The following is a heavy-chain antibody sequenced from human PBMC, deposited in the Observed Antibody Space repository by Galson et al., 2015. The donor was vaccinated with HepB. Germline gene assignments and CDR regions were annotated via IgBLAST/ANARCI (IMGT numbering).Heavy chain of an antibody. D-gene: IGHD4-11*01. J-gene: IGHJ4*02. CDR3: TINMTTVTTGIDY. Sequence: SLRLSCAASGFTFSNAWMSWVRQAPGKGLEWVGRIKSKTDGGTTDYAAPVKGRFTISRDDSKNTLYLQMNSLKTEDTAVYYCTINMTTVTTGIDYWGQGTLVTVSS. V-gene: IGHV3-15*01. CDR1: GFTFSNAW. CDR2: IKSKTDGGTT.